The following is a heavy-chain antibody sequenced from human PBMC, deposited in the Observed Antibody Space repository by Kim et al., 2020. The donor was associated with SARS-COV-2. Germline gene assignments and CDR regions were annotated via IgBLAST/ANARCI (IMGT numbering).Heavy chain of an antibody. CDR1: GFTFSSYA. V-gene: IGHV3-30*04. J-gene: IGHJ6*02. CDR3: ARVRTSPGYSSGWYWTSYYYYGMDV. Sequence: GGSLRLSCAASGFTFSSYAMHWVRQAPGKGLEWVAVISYDGSNKYYADSVKGRFTISRDNSKNTLYLQMNSLRAEDTAVYYCARVRTSPGYSSGWYWTSYYYYGMDVWGQGTTVTVSS. D-gene: IGHD6-19*01. CDR2: ISYDGSNK.